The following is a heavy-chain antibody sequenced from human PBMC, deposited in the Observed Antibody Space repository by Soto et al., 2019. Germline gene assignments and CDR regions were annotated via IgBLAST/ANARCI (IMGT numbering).Heavy chain of an antibody. D-gene: IGHD2-21*01. CDR1: GFSLSADGVD. J-gene: IGHJ3*01. V-gene: IGHV2-5*02. CDR2: IFWDDDA. Sequence: QITLKESGPTLVKPTQTLTQTCILSGFSLSADGVDVGWIRQPPGKALEWLALIFWDDDARYSPSLKSRLTITKDTSKNQVVLTMTNMDPVDTATYYCAHAYGGTSWPNDAFDVWGPGTVVTVSS. CDR3: AHAYGGTSWPNDAFDV.